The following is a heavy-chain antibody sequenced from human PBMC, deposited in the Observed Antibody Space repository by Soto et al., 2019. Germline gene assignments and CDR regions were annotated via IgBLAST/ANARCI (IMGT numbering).Heavy chain of an antibody. D-gene: IGHD6-6*01. CDR2: ISYDGSNK. Sequence: PGGSLRLSCAASGFTFSSYGMHWVRQAPGKGLEWVAVISYDGSNKYYADSVKGRFTISRDNSKNTLYLQMNSLRAEDTAVYYCAKQIAAREFDYWGQGTLVTVSS. V-gene: IGHV3-30*18. CDR3: AKQIAAREFDY. J-gene: IGHJ4*02. CDR1: GFTFSSYG.